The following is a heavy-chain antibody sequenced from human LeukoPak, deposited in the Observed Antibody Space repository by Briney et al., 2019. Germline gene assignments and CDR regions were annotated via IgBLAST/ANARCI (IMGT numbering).Heavy chain of an antibody. CDR2: VYYSGRA. CDR3: ARLRKGRYFDYFFGY. V-gene: IGHV4-39*02. Sequence: SETLSLTCTVSGSSFSTINSYWGWIRQPPGKGLEWIGNVYYSGRANYSPSLKSRVTMSVDTSKNRFSLKTTSVTAADTAVYFCARLRKGRYFDYFFGYWGQGTLVTVSS. CDR1: GSSFSTINSY. D-gene: IGHD3-9*01. J-gene: IGHJ4*02.